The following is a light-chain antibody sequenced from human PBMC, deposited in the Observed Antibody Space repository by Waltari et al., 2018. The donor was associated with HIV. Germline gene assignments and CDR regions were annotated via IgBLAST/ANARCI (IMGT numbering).Light chain of an antibody. CDR3: QQNIHWPPYT. Sequence: LTQSPATLSVSPGERVTLSCRASQSLTANLAWYQQRPGQAPRLLIYGASYRATDIPARFTGSGSGTDYTLTISSVQSEDSAVYYCQQNIHWPPYTFGQGTKL. CDR1: QSLTAN. CDR2: GAS. V-gene: IGKV3-15*01. J-gene: IGKJ2*01.